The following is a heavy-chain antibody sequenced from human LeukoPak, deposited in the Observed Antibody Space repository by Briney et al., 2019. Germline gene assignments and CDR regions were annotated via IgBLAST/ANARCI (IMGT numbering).Heavy chain of an antibody. CDR1: GYSFTNYW. V-gene: IGHV5-51*01. Sequence: GESLKISCKGSGYSFTNYWIGWVRQMPGKGLEWMGIIYPADSNTGYSPSFQGQVTISVDKSISTAYLQWSSLKASDTAVYYCATGRYCSGGTCYSSLDFWGQGTLVTVSS. J-gene: IGHJ4*02. CDR3: ATGRYCSGGTCYSSLDF. CDR2: IYPADSNT. D-gene: IGHD2-15*01.